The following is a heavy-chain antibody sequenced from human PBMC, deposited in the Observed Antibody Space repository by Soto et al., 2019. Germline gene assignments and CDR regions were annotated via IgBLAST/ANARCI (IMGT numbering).Heavy chain of an antibody. Sequence: GASLKVSCKSSGYRFTDYHIHWVRQAPGQGLEWLGRINPKSGGTSTAQKFQGWVTMTTDTSISTASMELTRLTSDDTAIYYCARGDSTDCSNGVCSFFYNHDMDVWGQGTTVTVSS. CDR3: ARGDSTDCSNGVCSFFYNHDMDV. J-gene: IGHJ6*02. CDR1: GYRFTDYH. D-gene: IGHD2-8*01. CDR2: INPKSGGT. V-gene: IGHV1-2*04.